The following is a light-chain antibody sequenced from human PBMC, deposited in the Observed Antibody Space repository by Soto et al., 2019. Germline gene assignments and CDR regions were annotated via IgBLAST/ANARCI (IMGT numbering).Light chain of an antibody. CDR1: QSVGRW. CDR3: QQFGYYST. CDR2: QAS. Sequence: DIQMTQSPSTLSASVGDRVTITCRASQSVGRWSAWYQQKSGKAPKLLIYQASSLESGVPSRFSGSGSGTEFTLTITSLQPDDFATYYGQQFGYYSTFGQGTKIEIK. J-gene: IGKJ1*01. V-gene: IGKV1-5*03.